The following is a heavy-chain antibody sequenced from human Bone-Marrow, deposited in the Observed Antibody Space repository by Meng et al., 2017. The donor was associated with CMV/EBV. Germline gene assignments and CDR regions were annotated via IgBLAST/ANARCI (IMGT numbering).Heavy chain of an antibody. CDR3: ARGPYSSGWYGLVDY. CDR2: INPATSNA. D-gene: IGHD6-19*01. Sequence: QVQLVQSGAERKKPGASGKVACQASGYTFPNYAIHWMRQATGQRLEWMGLINPATSNAKYSQTFQGRVTITRDTSATTAYMELSGLRSEDTAIYYCARGPYSSGWYGLVDYWGQGTLVTVSS. V-gene: IGHV1-3*01. J-gene: IGHJ4*02. CDR1: GYTFPNYA.